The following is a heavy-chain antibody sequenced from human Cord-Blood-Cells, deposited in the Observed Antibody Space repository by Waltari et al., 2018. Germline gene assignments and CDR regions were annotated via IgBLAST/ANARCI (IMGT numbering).Heavy chain of an antibody. Sequence: EVQLLESGGGLVQPGGSLRLSCAASGFTFSSYAMSWVRQAPGKGLEWVSVISGRGGSTYYADSVKGRFTISRDNSKNTLYLQMNSLRAEDTAVYYCAKDRGIYWYFDLWGRGTLVTVSS. J-gene: IGHJ2*01. D-gene: IGHD3-10*01. CDR2: ISGRGGST. V-gene: IGHV3-23*01. CDR3: AKDRGIYWYFDL. CDR1: GFTFSSYA.